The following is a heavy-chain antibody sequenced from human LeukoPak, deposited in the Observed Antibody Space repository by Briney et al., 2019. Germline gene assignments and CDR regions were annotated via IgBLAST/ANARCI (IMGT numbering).Heavy chain of an antibody. Sequence: AGSLSLTCAASGFTFSNAWRSWVRQAPGKGLEWVGRIKSKTDGGTTDYAAPVKGRFTISRDDSKNTLYLQMNSLKTEDTAVYYCATDRSGWYDYWGHGTLVTVSS. D-gene: IGHD3-3*01. CDR1: GFTFSNAW. V-gene: IGHV3-15*01. J-gene: IGHJ5*01. CDR2: IKSKTDGGTT. CDR3: ATDRSGWYDY.